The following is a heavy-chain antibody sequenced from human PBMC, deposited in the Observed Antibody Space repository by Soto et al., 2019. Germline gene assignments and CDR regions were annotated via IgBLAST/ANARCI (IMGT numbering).Heavy chain of an antibody. CDR3: ARARFQVLYGKPYFDS. D-gene: IGHD2-2*02. J-gene: IGHJ4*02. CDR2: IYHSGNS. Sequence: NPSETLSLTGTVSGGSITTGGSYCSWIRQHPGKGLEWIGNIYHSGNSYYNPSLKSRLTISVDTSKNHFSLMVDSVTAADTAVYYCARARFQVLYGKPYFDSWGQGTLVTVSS. V-gene: IGHV4-31*03. CDR1: GGSITTGGSY.